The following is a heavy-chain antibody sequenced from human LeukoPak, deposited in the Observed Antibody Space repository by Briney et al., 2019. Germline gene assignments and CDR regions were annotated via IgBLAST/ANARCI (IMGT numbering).Heavy chain of an antibody. Sequence: SEPPSLACTVYGGSFSGYYWSWIRQPPEKGLEWIGEINQSGSTYHHPSLKSRVTISVDTSKNQFSLKVSSVTAADTAVYYCARGAWTSYVGTTHIDYWGQGTLVTLST. CDR1: GGSFSGYY. CDR3: ARGAWTSYVGTTHIDY. D-gene: IGHD1-26*01. CDR2: INQSGST. J-gene: IGHJ4*02. V-gene: IGHV4-34*01.